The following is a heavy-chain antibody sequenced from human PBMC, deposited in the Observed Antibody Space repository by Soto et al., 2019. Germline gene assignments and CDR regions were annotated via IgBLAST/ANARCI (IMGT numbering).Heavy chain of an antibody. CDR3: ASRRGIYSSSSHDFDY. Sequence: HPGGSLRLACAASGVAFSSYGMHWVRQAPGKGLEWVAVISYDETNEYYADSVKGRFTISRDNSKNTLYLQMNSLRGEDTAVYYCASRRGIYSSSSHDFDYWGQGTLVTVSS. V-gene: IGHV3-30*03. CDR1: GVAFSSYG. J-gene: IGHJ4*02. D-gene: IGHD6-13*01. CDR2: ISYDETNE.